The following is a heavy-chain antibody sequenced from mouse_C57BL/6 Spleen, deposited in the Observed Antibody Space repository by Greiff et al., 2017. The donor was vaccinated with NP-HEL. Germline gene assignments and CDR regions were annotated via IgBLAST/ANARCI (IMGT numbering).Heavy chain of an antibody. CDR1: GYTFTSSW. D-gene: IGHD2-4*01. V-gene: IGHV1-69*01. CDR3: ARGGDYDLDY. CDR2: IDPSDSYT. J-gene: IGHJ2*01. Sequence: QVQLQQPGAELVMPGASVKLSCKASGYTFTSSWMHWVKQRPGQGLEWIGEIDPSDSYTNYNQKFKGKSTLTVDKSSSTAYMQLSSLTSEDSAVYYCARGGDYDLDYWGQGTTLTVSS.